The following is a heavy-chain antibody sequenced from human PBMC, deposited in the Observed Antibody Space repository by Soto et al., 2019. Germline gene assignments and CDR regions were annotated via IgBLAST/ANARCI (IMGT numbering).Heavy chain of an antibody. CDR1: GFTFSSYS. Sequence: EVQLVESGGGLVQPGGSLRLSCAASGFTFSSYSMNWVRQAPGKGLEWVSYISSSSSTIYYADSVKGRFTISRDNAKNSLYLQMNSLRAEDTAVYYCARPQGGLRYFDWAHWGQGTLVTVSS. J-gene: IGHJ4*02. CDR3: ARPQGGLRYFDWAH. D-gene: IGHD3-9*01. CDR2: ISSSSSTI. V-gene: IGHV3-48*01.